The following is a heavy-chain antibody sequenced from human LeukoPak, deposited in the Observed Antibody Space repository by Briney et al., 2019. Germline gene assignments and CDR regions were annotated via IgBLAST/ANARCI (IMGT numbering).Heavy chain of an antibody. J-gene: IGHJ4*02. D-gene: IGHD6-19*01. CDR2: IIPIFGTA. V-gene: IGHV1-69*13. Sequence: ASVKVSCKASGGTFSSYAISWVRQAPGQGLEWMGGIIPIFGTANYAQKFQGRVTITADESTSTVYMELSSLRSEDTAVYYCASGYSSGWYYFDYWGQGTLVTVSS. CDR1: GGTFSSYA. CDR3: ASGYSSGWYYFDY.